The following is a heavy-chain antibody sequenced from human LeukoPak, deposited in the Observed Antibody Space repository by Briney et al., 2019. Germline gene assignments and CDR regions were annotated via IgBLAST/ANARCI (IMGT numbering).Heavy chain of an antibody. CDR3: ASLGYCSGGSCYQHWFDP. V-gene: IGHV3-23*01. D-gene: IGHD2-15*01. CDR1: GFSFRSHG. CDR2: ISGSGGST. Sequence: GGSLRLSCAASGFSFRSHGMSWVRQSPGKGLEWVSIISGSGGSTYYADSVKGRFTISRDNSKNTLYLQMNSLRAEDTAVYYCASLGYCSGGSCYQHWFDPWGQGTLVAVSS. J-gene: IGHJ5*02.